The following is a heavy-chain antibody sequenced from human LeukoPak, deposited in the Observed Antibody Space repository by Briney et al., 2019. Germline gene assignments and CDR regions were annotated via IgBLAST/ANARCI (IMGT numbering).Heavy chain of an antibody. J-gene: IGHJ6*03. CDR3: ARGEFGDYYYFYMDV. CDR1: GFTFSSYS. Sequence: GGSLRLSSAASGFTFSSYSTNWVRPAPGKGLEWVSSITSSNNYIYYGDSVKGRFTISRDDAKNSLFLQMNSLRAEDTATYYCARGEFGDYYYFYMDVWGKGTTVTVSS. CDR2: ITSSNNYI. V-gene: IGHV3-21*01. D-gene: IGHD2/OR15-2a*01.